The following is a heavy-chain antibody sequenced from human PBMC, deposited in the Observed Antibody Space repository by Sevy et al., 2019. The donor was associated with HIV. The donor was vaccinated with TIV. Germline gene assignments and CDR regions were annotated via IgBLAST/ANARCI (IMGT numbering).Heavy chain of an antibody. V-gene: IGHV3-48*02. CDR3: ARDFHLLWWDR. Sequence: GGSLRLSCAASGFTFSSYSMNWVRQAPGKGLEWVSYISSSSSTIYYADSVKGRFTISRDNAKNSLYLQMYSLRDEDTAVYYCARDFHLLWWDRWGQGTLVTVSS. CDR2: ISSSSSTI. D-gene: IGHD2-21*01. J-gene: IGHJ5*02. CDR1: GFTFSSYS.